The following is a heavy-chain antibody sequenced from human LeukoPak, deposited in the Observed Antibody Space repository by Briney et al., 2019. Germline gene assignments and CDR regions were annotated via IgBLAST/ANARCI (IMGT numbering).Heavy chain of an antibody. Sequence: PSETLSLTCTVSGYSISSGYYWGWIRQPPGKRLEWIGSIFHSGTTYYNPSLKSRLTISVDTSKDQFSLRLSSVTAADTAMYYCASLYGSGFSFDYWGQGTLVTVSS. CDR2: IFHSGTT. CDR1: GYSISSGYY. V-gene: IGHV4-38-2*02. CDR3: ASLYGSGFSFDY. D-gene: IGHD3-10*01. J-gene: IGHJ4*02.